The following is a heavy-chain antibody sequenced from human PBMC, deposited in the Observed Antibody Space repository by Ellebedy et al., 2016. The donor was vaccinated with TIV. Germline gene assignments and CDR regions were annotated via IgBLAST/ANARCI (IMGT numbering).Heavy chain of an antibody. Sequence: SETLSLXCTVSGGSISSSSYYWGWIRQPPGKGLEWIGSIYYSGSTYYNPSLKSRVTISVDTSKNQFSLKLSSVTAADTAVYYCARDVRYSYDIDYWGQGTLVTVSS. D-gene: IGHD5-18*01. J-gene: IGHJ4*02. V-gene: IGHV4-39*02. CDR3: ARDVRYSYDIDY. CDR2: IYYSGST. CDR1: GGSISSSSYY.